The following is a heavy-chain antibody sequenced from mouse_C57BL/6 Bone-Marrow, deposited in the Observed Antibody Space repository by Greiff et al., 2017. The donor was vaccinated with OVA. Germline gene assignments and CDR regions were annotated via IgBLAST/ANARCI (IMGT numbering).Heavy chain of an antibody. CDR3: ASPITTVPYWYFDV. Sequence: VQLKESGAELVKPGASVKLSCTASGFNIKDYSMHWVKQRTEQGLEWIGRIDPEDGETKYAPKFQGKATITADTSSNTAYLQLSSLTSEDTAVYYCASPITTVPYWYFDVWGTGTTVTVSS. D-gene: IGHD1-1*01. V-gene: IGHV14-2*01. J-gene: IGHJ1*03. CDR2: IDPEDGET. CDR1: GFNIKDYS.